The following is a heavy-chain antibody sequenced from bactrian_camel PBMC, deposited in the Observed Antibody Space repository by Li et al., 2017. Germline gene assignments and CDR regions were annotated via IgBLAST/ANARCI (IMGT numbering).Heavy chain of an antibody. CDR1: GYTYDSTC. CDR3: AADTEGDWGLVGSDSRY. V-gene: IGHV3S40*01. J-gene: IGHJ4*01. CDR2: FWTGSGGT. Sequence: DVQLVESGGGSVQVGGSLRLSCAASGYTYDSTCVGWFRQAPGKEREGVAHFWTGSGGTYYADSVKGRFTTSQDTAKNIVYLQMNNLKPEDTGVYYCAADTEGDWGLVGSDSRYWGRGTQVTVS. D-gene: IGHD7*01.